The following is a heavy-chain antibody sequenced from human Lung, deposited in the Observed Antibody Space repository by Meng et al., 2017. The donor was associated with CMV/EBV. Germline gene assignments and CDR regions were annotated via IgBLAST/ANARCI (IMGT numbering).Heavy chain of an antibody. CDR3: ARGGNFDP. CDR2: ISTNTGTP. Sequence: QVPLGQSGSELKKPGASVKVSCKASRYTFSTYTINWVRQAHGRGLEWMGWISTNTGTPTYTQGFTGRFVFSLDTSVSTAYLQISSLKAEDTAVYYCARGGNFDPWGQGTLVTVSS. V-gene: IGHV7-4-1*02. CDR1: RYTFSTYT. D-gene: IGHD2/OR15-2a*01. J-gene: IGHJ5*02.